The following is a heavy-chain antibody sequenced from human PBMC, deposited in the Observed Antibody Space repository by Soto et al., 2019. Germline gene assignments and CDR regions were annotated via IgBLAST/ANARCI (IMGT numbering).Heavy chain of an antibody. D-gene: IGHD3-10*01. CDR2: IYWDDDK. J-gene: IGHJ5*02. CDR3: AHQATMVRGVIIPNWCDP. CDR1: GFSLSTSGVG. Sequence: SGPTLVNPTQTLTLTCTFSGFSLSTSGVGVGWIRQPPGKALEWLALIYWDDDKRYSPSLKSRLTITKDTSKNQVVLTMTNMDPVDTATYYCAHQATMVRGVIIPNWCDPWGQGTLGTVSA. V-gene: IGHV2-5*02.